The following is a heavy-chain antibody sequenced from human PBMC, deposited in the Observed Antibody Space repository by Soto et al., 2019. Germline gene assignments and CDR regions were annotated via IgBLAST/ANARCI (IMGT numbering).Heavy chain of an antibody. D-gene: IGHD3-3*01. V-gene: IGHV5-51*01. J-gene: IGHJ6*02. CDR2: IYPGDSDT. Sequence: ASLKRSCKGSGHRFSNYWIVWVRQMPGKGLEWMGIIYPGDSDTRYSPSFQGQITISADKSISTAYLQWSSLKASDTAMYYCARHSKVRLFEWFPTENYGIAFSGQGSTVTLSS. CDR1: GHRFSNYW. CDR3: ARHSKVRLFEWFPTENYGIAF.